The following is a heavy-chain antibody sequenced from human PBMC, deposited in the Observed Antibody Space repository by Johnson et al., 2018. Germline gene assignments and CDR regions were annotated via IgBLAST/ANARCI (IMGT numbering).Heavy chain of an antibody. D-gene: IGHD6-6*01. CDR1: GFTFSSYG. V-gene: IGHV3-30*18. J-gene: IGHJ1*01. CDR2: ISYDGSNK. CDR3: AKDQPDSSSSHPQH. Sequence: QVQLVESGGGVVQPGRSLRLSCAASGFTFSSYGMHWVRQAPGKGLEWVAVISYDGSNKYYADSVKGRFTISRDNSKNTLYLQMNSLRAEDTAVYYWAKDQPDSSSSHPQHWGQGTLVTVSS.